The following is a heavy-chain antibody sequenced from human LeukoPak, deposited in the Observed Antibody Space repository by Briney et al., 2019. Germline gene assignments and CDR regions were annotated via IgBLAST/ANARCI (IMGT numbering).Heavy chain of an antibody. Sequence: TGGPLRLSCAASGFTFSSYAMSWVRQAPGKGLEWVSDISASGGGTYYADSVKGRFTISRDNSKNTLYLRMNSLRAEDTALYYCAKEGNDYGDYVFDSWGQGTLVTVSS. CDR2: ISASGGGT. CDR3: AKEGNDYGDYVFDS. V-gene: IGHV3-23*01. J-gene: IGHJ5*01. D-gene: IGHD4-17*01. CDR1: GFTFSSYA.